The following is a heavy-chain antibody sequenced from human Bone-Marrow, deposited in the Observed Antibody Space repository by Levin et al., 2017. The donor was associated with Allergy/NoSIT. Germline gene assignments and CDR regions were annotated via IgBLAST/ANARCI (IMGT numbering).Heavy chain of an antibody. CDR1: GYSFATYW. CDR3: ARQSGSGGYDSTPCDA. V-gene: IGHV5-10-1*01. Sequence: PGESLKISCQASGYSFATYWITWVRRMPGKGLEWMGRIDPSDSDASYSPSFEGRVILSIDKSINTAYLRWSSLAASDTAMYYCARQSGSGGYDSTPCDAWGQGTLVTVSS. CDR2: IDPSDSDA. D-gene: IGHD2-15*01. J-gene: IGHJ5*02.